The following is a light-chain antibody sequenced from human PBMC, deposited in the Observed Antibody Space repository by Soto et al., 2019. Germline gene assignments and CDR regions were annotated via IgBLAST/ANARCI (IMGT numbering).Light chain of an antibody. V-gene: IGLV2-14*01. J-gene: IGLJ1*01. Sequence: QSVLTQPASVSGSPGQSITISCTGTNSDIGGYNYVSWYQQHPGKAPKLMIYDVSNRPSGDSSRFSGSKSGNTASLTSSGLQAEDEADYYCSSYTTGDTYVFGTGTKVTVL. CDR2: DVS. CDR1: NSDIGGYNY. CDR3: SSYTTGDTYV.